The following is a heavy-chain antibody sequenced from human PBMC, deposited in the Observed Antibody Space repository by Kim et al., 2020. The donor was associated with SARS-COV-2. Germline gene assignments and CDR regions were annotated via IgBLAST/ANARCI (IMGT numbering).Heavy chain of an antibody. J-gene: IGHJ4*02. D-gene: IGHD3-22*01. Sequence: KCQGKVTITRDTAASTAYMELSSLGSEDTAVYYCARGYYDSSGYYPPFDYWGQGTLVTVSS. CDR3: ARGYYDSSGYYPPFDY. V-gene: IGHV1-3*01.